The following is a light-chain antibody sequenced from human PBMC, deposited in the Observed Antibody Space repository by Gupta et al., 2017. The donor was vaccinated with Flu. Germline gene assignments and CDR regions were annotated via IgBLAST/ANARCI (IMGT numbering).Light chain of an antibody. CDR2: KAS. V-gene: IGKV1-5*03. J-gene: IGKJ4*01. Sequence: IQMPQSPSTLSAYVGDRVTITCRASQSLTSWLAWYQQKPGKAPKLLIYKASNLESGVPSRFSGSGSGTEFTLTISSLQPDDFATYYCQQYYSYSLTFGGGTKVEIK. CDR1: QSLTSW. CDR3: QQYYSYSLT.